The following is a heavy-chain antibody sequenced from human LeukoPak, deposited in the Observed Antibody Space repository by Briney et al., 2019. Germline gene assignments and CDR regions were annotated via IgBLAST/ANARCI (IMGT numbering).Heavy chain of an antibody. CDR1: GFTFSSYG. V-gene: IGHV3-30*03. J-gene: IGHJ6*03. Sequence: GGSLRLSCAASGFTFSSYGMHWVRQAPGKGLEWVAVISYDGSNKYYADSVKGRFTISRDNSENTLYLQMDSLRAEDTAVYYCASGSGDFFYYYYYMDVWGKGTTVTVSS. CDR3: ASGSGDFFYYYYYMDV. D-gene: IGHD3-3*01. CDR2: ISYDGSNK.